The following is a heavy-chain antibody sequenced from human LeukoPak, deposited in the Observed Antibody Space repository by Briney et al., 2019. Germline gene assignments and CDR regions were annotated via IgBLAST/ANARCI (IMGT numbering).Heavy chain of an antibody. CDR2: INHSGST. CDR1: GGSFSGYY. Sequence: PSETLSLTCAVYGGSFSGYYWSWIRQPPGKGLEWIGEINHSGSTNYNPSLKSRVTISVDTSKNQFSLKLSSVTAADTAVYYCARGPQSIYIAAAGTGLFDYWGQGTLVTVSS. D-gene: IGHD6-13*01. V-gene: IGHV4-34*01. CDR3: ARGPQSIYIAAAGTGLFDY. J-gene: IGHJ4*02.